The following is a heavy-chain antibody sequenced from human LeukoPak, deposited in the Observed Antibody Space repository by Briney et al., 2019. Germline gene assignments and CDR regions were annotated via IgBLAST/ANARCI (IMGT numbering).Heavy chain of an antibody. CDR2: IYYSGST. V-gene: IGHV4-59*08. Sequence: PSETLSLTCTVSGGSISSYYWSWIRQPPGKGLEWIGYIYYSGSTNYNPSLKSRVTISVETSKNQFSLKLSSVTAADTAVYYCARHPPLGYCSSTSCYDYYYGMDVWGQGTTVTVSS. CDR1: GGSISSYY. CDR3: ARHPPLGYCSSTSCYDYYYGMDV. J-gene: IGHJ6*02. D-gene: IGHD2-2*01.